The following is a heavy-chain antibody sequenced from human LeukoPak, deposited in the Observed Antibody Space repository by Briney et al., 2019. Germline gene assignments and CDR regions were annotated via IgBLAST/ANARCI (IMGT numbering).Heavy chain of an antibody. CDR1: GYSFTSYW. CDR3: ARGGVATIGLGAFDI. CDR2: HYPGDSDT. Sequence: GESLKISCKGSGYSFTSYWIGWVRQMPGKGLEWMGTHYPGDSDTRYSPSFQGQVTISADKSISTAYLQWSSLKASDTAMYYCARGGVATIGLGAFDIWGQGTMVTVSS. D-gene: IGHD5-12*01. J-gene: IGHJ3*02. V-gene: IGHV5-51*01.